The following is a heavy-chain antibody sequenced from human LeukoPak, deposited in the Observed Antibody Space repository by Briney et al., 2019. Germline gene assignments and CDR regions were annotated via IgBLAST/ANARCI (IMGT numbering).Heavy chain of an antibody. J-gene: IGHJ4*02. CDR2: IWYDGSNK. D-gene: IGHD2-15*01. CDR3: AEDRGVYCSGGSCDQVGLDY. V-gene: IGHV3-33*06. CDR1: GFAFSSYG. Sequence: SGGSLILSCAASGFAFSSYGMHWVRQPPGKGLEWVAVIWYDGSNKYYAASVKGRFTISRENSKNTLDLRMNSLRAEDTAVYYCAEDRGVYCSGGSCDQVGLDYWGQGTLVTVSS.